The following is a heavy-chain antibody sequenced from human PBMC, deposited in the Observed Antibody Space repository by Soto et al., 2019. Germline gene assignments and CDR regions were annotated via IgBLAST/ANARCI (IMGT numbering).Heavy chain of an antibody. CDR1: GFSLTTSGVG. J-gene: IGHJ3*01. CDR3: VRFCSAFFVPRHRDAFDL. D-gene: IGHD2-15*01. V-gene: IGHV2-5*02. Sequence: QITLKESGPPLVRPTQTLTLACSLSGFSLTTSGVGVGWIRQPPEKALELLALIYCDDDTRYRPFLRTRLTITEDTAKHLVVLTMTKVEPSDTATYYCVRFCSAFFVPRHRDAFDLWGQGTLGTVSS. CDR2: IYCDDDT.